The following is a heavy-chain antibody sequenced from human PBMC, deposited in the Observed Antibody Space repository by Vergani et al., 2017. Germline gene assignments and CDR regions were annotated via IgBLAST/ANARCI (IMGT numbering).Heavy chain of an antibody. D-gene: IGHD3-10*01. V-gene: IGHV4-34*01. J-gene: IGHJ4*02. Sequence: QVQLQQWGAGLLKPSETLSLTCAVYGGSFSGYYWSWIRQPPGKGLEWIGEINHSGSTHYNPSLKSRVTISVDTSKNQFSLKLSSVTAADTAVYYCARAPFFTMVRGIGRNYFDYWGQGTLVTVSS. CDR1: GGSFSGYY. CDR3: ARAPFFTMVRGIGRNYFDY. CDR2: INHSGST.